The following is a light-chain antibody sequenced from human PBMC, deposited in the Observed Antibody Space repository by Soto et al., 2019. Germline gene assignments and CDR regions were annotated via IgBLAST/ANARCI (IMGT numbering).Light chain of an antibody. CDR3: QQYNNWPRT. V-gene: IGKV3-15*01. Sequence: EIVLTQPPDTLSLSPRARPTLSCRASQSVSINLAWYQQKPGQAPRLLIYGASTRATGIPARFSGSGSGTEFTLTISSLQSEDFAVYYCQQYNNWPRTFGQGTKVDI. CDR2: GAS. CDR1: QSVSIN. J-gene: IGKJ1*01.